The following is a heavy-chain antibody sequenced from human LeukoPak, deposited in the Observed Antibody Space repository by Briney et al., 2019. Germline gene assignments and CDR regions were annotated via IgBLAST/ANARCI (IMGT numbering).Heavy chain of an antibody. V-gene: IGHV4-39*07. CDR3: ARGRRYYYDSSGYYYLDY. Sequence: KSSESLSLSCTVSGYSISSSSNYWGCLRPPPRKGLAWIWEITHSGSTNYNPSLKSRVTISVDTSNNQFSLKLSSVTAADTAVYYCARGRRYYYDSSGYYYLDYWGQGTPVTVSS. D-gene: IGHD3-22*01. J-gene: IGHJ4*02. CDR2: ITHSGST. CDR1: GYSISSSSNY.